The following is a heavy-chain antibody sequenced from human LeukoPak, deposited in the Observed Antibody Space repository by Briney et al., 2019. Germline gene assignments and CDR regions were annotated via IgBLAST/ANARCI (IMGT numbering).Heavy chain of an antibody. J-gene: IGHJ4*02. CDR1: GYTFTCYY. D-gene: IGHD3-10*01. V-gene: IGHV1-2*06. Sequence: ASVKVSCKASGYTFTCYYMHWVQQAPGQGLEWMGRINPNSGGTNYAQKFQGRVTMTRDTSISTAYMELSRLRSDDTAAYYCARTMVRGDSDYWGQGTLVTVSS. CDR3: ARTMVRGDSDY. CDR2: INPNSGGT.